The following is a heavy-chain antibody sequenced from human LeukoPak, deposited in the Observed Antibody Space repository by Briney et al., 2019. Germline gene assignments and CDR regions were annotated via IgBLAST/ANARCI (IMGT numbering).Heavy chain of an antibody. V-gene: IGHV1-8*01. D-gene: IGHD3-9*01. J-gene: IGHJ4*02. CDR2: MDPNSGNT. Sequence: ASVKFSCNASAYTFTSYDINWVRQATGQGLEWMGWMDPNSGNTGYAQKFQGRVTMTRNTSISTAYMELSSLRSEDTAVYYCARVGYYDILTGLDYWGQGTLVTVSS. CDR3: ARVGYYDILTGLDY. CDR1: AYTFTSYD.